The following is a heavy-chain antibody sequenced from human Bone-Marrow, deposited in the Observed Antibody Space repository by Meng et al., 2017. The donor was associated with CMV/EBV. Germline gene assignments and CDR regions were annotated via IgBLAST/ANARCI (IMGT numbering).Heavy chain of an antibody. D-gene: IGHD2-2*01. CDR2: INPSGGST. CDR1: GYTFTSYG. J-gene: IGHJ4*02. Sequence: ASVKVSCKASGYTFTSYGISWVRQAPGQGLEWMGIINPSGGSTSYAQKFQGRVTMTRDTSTSTVYMELSSLRSEDTAVYYCSRDRGQGPPVPTWGQGTRVTGSS. CDR3: SRDRGQGPPVPT. V-gene: IGHV1-46*01.